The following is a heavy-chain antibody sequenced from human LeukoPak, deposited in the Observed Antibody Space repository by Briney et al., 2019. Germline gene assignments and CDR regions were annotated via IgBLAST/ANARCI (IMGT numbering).Heavy chain of an antibody. CDR1: GGTFSSYA. D-gene: IGHD3-3*01. Sequence: SVKVSCKASGGTFSSYAISWVRQAPGQGLEWMGRIIPILGIANYAQKFQGRVTITADKSTSTAYMELSSLRSEDTAVYYCARSGEWLLMTHLDYWGQGTLVTVSS. CDR2: IIPILGIA. J-gene: IGHJ4*02. V-gene: IGHV1-69*04. CDR3: ARSGEWLLMTHLDY.